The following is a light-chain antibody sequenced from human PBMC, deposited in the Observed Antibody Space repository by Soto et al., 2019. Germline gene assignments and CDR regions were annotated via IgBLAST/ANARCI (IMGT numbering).Light chain of an antibody. J-gene: IGKJ2*01. CDR3: QQYESTPPT. CDR2: WAS. V-gene: IGKV4-1*01. Sequence: DIVMTQSPDSLAVSLGERATINCKSSQSVLYSSNNKNYLAWYQQRPGQPPKLLIYWASTRQSGVPDRFSGSGSGTHFTLTITSLQAEDVAVYYCQQYESTPPTFCQGTKLEIK. CDR1: QSVLYSSNNKNY.